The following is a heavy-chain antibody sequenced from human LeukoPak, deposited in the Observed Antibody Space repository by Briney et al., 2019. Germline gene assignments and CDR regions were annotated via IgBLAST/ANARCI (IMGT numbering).Heavy chain of an antibody. V-gene: IGHV3-23*01. Sequence: GGSLRLSCVGSGFTSIAYALTWARQAPGKGLEWVSGISGGGVTTYYADSVKGRFTISRDNSKNTLYLHMNSLRADDTAIYYCARTPQLGGHSYYYYGMDVWGQGTTVTVSS. D-gene: IGHD3-16*01. CDR2: ISGGGVTT. CDR1: GFTSIAYA. J-gene: IGHJ6*02. CDR3: ARTPQLGGHSYYYYGMDV.